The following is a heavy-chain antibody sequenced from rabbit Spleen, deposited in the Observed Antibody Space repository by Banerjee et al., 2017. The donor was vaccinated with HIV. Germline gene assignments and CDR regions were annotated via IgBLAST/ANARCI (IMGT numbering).Heavy chain of an antibody. CDR3: VRDTGTSFSTYGMDL. CDR1: GFSFNSGSD. Sequence: QSLEESGGGLVKPGASLTLTCKASGFSFNSGSDMCWVRQAPGKGLEWIACIYAGSSDSTYSATWAKGRFTLSKTSSTTVTLQMTSLTAADTATYFCVRDTGTSFSTYGMDLWGPGTLVTVS. V-gene: IGHV1S40*01. D-gene: IGHD8-1*01. J-gene: IGHJ6*01. CDR2: IYAGSSDST.